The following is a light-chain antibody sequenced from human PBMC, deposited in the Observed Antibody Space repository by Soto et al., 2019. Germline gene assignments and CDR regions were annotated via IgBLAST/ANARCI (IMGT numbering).Light chain of an antibody. J-gene: IGLJ7*01. CDR3: QVWDYSTDHVL. CDR1: NIGSKS. CDR2: DDS. V-gene: IGLV3-21*02. Sequence: SYVLTQPPSVSVAPGQAARITCGRNNIGSKSVHWYQQRPGQAPVLVVYDDSDRPSGIPERFSGSNSGNTATLTISRVEVGDEADYYCQVWDYSTDHVLFGGGTQLTVL.